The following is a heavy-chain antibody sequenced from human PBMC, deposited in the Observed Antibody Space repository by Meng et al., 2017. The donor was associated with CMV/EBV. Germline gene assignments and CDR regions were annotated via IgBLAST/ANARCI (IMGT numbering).Heavy chain of an antibody. Sequence: VQLVPAGAGVKKPGASVKVSCKASGSTFTGYGISWVRQAPGQGPEWMGWISAYNGNTNYAQKLQGRVTMTTDTSTSTAYMELRSLRSDDTAVYYCARAWVGEEYYFDYWGQGTLVTVSS. CDR1: GSTFTGYG. D-gene: IGHD3-10*01. CDR2: ISAYNGNT. CDR3: ARAWVGEEYYFDY. V-gene: IGHV1-18*01. J-gene: IGHJ4*02.